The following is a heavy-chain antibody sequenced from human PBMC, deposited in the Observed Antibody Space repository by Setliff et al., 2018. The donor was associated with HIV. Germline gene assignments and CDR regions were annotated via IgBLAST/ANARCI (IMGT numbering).Heavy chain of an antibody. D-gene: IGHD1-1*01. V-gene: IGHV1-2*02. CDR3: ARQLSNSFDY. J-gene: IGHJ4*02. Sequence: ASVKVSCKASGYSFTDYFIHWVRQAPGRGLEWMGWISPHSGGTRTTRTFRGRVTMTRDTSINTAYMELSGVRSDDTAVYFCARQLSNSFDYWGQGTLLTVSS. CDR1: GYSFTDYF. CDR2: ISPHSGGT.